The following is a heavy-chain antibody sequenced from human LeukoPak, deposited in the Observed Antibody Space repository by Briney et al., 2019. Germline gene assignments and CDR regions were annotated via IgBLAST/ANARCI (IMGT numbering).Heavy chain of an antibody. J-gene: IGHJ6*02. V-gene: IGHV3-30-3*01. D-gene: IGHD3-3*01. Sequence: PGGSLRLSCAASGFSFDDYAMHWVRQAPGKGLEWVAVISYDGSNKYYADSVKGRFTISRDNSKNTLYLQMNSLRAEDTAVYYCARDIRFLEWLLAHCGMDVWGQGTTVTVSS. CDR1: GFSFDDYA. CDR3: ARDIRFLEWLLAHCGMDV. CDR2: ISYDGSNK.